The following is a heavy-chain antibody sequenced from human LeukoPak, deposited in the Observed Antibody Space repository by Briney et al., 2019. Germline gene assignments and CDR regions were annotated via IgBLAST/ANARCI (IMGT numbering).Heavy chain of an antibody. Sequence: SETLSLTCSAYGGFFSGYFWTYIRQPPGKGLEWIGEINHRGSTSYNPSLKSRVTISRDTSKNQFSLRLTSVTAADTAVYYCARGSIYYGDSSAYFDYWGQGSLVTVSS. CDR1: GGFFSGYF. CDR3: ARGSIYYGDSSAYFDY. D-gene: IGHD3-22*01. V-gene: IGHV4-34*01. J-gene: IGHJ4*02. CDR2: INHRGST.